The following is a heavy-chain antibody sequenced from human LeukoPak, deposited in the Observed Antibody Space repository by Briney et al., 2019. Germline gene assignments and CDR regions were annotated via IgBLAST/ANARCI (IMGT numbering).Heavy chain of an antibody. V-gene: IGHV4-34*06. CDR2: IDHTGNT. CDR3: AVMAGTKAFDI. D-gene: IGHD6-19*01. CDR1: GESFSGYH. Sequence: PSETLSLTCAVYGESFSGYHWSWIRQPPGKGLEWIGEIDHTGNTSNNPSLKSRVTISVDRSKNQFSLKLGSVTAADTAVYYCAVMAGTKAFDIWGQGTMVTVSS. J-gene: IGHJ3*02.